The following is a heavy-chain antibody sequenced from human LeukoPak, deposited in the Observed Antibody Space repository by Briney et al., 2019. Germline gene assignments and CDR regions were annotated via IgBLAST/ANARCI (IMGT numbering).Heavy chain of an antibody. Sequence: LETLSLKCNVSGYLISIGYYWGWIRQPPGKGLEWIGSVYHSGATYYNPSLKSRVSISVDRSNNQFSLKLNSVTAADTAVYYCARDAIENSGSYFDYWGQGIPVTVSS. CDR1: GYLISIGYY. V-gene: IGHV4-38-2*02. CDR2: VYHSGAT. J-gene: IGHJ4*02. CDR3: ARDAIENSGSYFDY. D-gene: IGHD3-22*01.